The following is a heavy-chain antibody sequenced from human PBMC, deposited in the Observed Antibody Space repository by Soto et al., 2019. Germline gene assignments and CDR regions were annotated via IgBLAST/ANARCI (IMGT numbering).Heavy chain of an antibody. CDR3: ARYIVVVTATYAFDI. Sequence: QVQLVESGGGVVQPGRSLRLSCAASGFTFSSYAMHWVRQAPGTGLEWVAVISYDGSNKYYADSVKGRFTISRDNSKNTLYLQMNSLRAEDTAVYYCARYIVVVTATYAFDIWGQGTMVTVSS. CDR1: GFTFSSYA. J-gene: IGHJ3*02. D-gene: IGHD2-21*02. CDR2: ISYDGSNK. V-gene: IGHV3-30-3*01.